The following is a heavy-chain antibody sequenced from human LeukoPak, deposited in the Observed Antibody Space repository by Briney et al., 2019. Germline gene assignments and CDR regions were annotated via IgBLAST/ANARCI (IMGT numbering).Heavy chain of an antibody. CDR3: SRAAGGGKPIDY. D-gene: IGHD1-14*01. CDR1: GFTLYDYV. J-gene: IGHJ4*02. Sequence: GGSLRLSCAASGFTLYDYVICWVRQAPGKGLEWVSGINWNGGSTGYADSVKGRFTISRDNAKTSLYLDLNSLRIEDTSVFYYSRAAGGGKPIDYWGQGTLVTVSS. CDR2: INWNGGST. V-gene: IGHV3-20*04.